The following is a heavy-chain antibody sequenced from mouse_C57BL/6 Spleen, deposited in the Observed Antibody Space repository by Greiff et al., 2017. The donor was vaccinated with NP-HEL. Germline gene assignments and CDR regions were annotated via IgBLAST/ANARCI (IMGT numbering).Heavy chain of an antibody. Sequence: VQLQQSGAELVKPGASVKLSCKASGYTFSEYTIHWVKQRSGQGLEWIGWFYPGSGSIKYNEKFKDKATLTADKSSSTVYMELSRLTSEDSAVYFCARHEASYGYDGGRFDYWGQGTTLTVSS. D-gene: IGHD2-9*01. CDR2: FYPGSGSI. CDR3: ARHEASYGYDGGRFDY. CDR1: GYTFSEYT. V-gene: IGHV1-62-2*01. J-gene: IGHJ2*01.